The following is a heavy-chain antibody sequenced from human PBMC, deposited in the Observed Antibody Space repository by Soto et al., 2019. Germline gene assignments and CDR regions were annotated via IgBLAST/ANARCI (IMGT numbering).Heavy chain of an antibody. D-gene: IGHD3-10*01. CDR3: AKVPQFQWFGEFRFDF. Sequence: EVQLLESGGGLVQPGGSLRLSCVASGFTFSRFAMSWVRQAPGKGLEWVSTLSGTGGNTYYADSVKGRFTISRDWSKNTMYLQMDSLTVEDAAVYYCAKVPQFQWFGEFRFDFWGQGALVTVSS. CDR1: GFTFSRFA. J-gene: IGHJ4*02. CDR2: LSGTGGNT. V-gene: IGHV3-23*01.